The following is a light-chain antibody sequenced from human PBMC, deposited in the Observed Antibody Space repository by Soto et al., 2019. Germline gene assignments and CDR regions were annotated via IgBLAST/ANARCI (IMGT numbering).Light chain of an antibody. CDR2: GAS. Sequence: DIQVTQSPSSLSVSVGDSITITCRASQDIRSYLAWYQLKPGEAPKLLIYGASTLQSGVPSRFSGSGSGTDFTLTISSLQPEDSATYYCQQTLSFPPTFGQGTKVDIK. CDR1: QDIRSY. V-gene: IGKV1-9*01. CDR3: QQTLSFPPT. J-gene: IGKJ1*01.